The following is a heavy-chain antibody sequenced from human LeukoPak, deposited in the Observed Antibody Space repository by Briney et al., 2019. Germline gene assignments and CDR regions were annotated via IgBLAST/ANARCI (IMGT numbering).Heavy chain of an antibody. CDR1: GYTFTGYY. D-gene: IGHD3-3*01. CDR3: ASGGLGVFGVVRPYYYYYGMDV. J-gene: IGHJ6*02. V-gene: IGHV1-2*06. CDR2: INPNSGGT. Sequence: GASVKVSCKASGYTFTGYYMHWVRQAPGQGLEWMGRINPNSGGTNYAQKFQGRVTMTRDTSISTAYMELSRLRSEDTAVYYCASGGLGVFGVVRPYYYYYGMDVWGQGTTVTVSS.